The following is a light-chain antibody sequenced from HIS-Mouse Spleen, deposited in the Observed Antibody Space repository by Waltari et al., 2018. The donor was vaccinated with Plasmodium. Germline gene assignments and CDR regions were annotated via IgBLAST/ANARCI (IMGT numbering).Light chain of an antibody. CDR2: AAS. J-gene: IGKJ5*01. V-gene: IGKV1-8*01. Sequence: AIRMTQSPSSFPASTGERVTITCRASQGISSYLAWYQQKPGKAPKLLIYAASTLQSGVPSRFSGSGSGTDFTLTISCLQSEDFATYYCQQYYSYPITFGQGTRLEIK. CDR1: QGISSY. CDR3: QQYYSYPIT.